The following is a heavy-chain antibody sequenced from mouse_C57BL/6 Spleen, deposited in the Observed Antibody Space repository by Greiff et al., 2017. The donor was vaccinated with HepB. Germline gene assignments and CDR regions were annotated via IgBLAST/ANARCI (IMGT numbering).Heavy chain of an antibody. CDR1: GFTFSSYA. Sequence: EVQLVESGGGLVKPGGSLKLSCAASGFTFSSYAMSWVRQTPEKRLEWVATISDGGSYTYYPDNVKGRFTISRDNAKNNLYLQMSHLKSEDTAMYYCARGRGKLGHPYYFGYWGQGTTLTVSS. CDR3: ARGRGKLGHPYYFGY. J-gene: IGHJ2*01. D-gene: IGHD4-1*01. V-gene: IGHV5-4*01. CDR2: ISDGGSYT.